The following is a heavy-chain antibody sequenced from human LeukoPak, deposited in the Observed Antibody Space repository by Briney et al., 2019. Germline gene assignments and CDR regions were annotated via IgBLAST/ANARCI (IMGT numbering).Heavy chain of an antibody. Sequence: TSETLSLTCTVSGGSISSYYWSWIRQPPGKGLEWIGYVYYSGSINYNPSLKSRVTISVDTSKNQFSLKLSSVTAADTAVYYCARVTAGLKEGGAFDIWGQGTMVTVSS. J-gene: IGHJ3*02. D-gene: IGHD6-19*01. CDR3: ARVTAGLKEGGAFDI. CDR1: GGSISSYY. CDR2: VYYSGSI. V-gene: IGHV4-59*01.